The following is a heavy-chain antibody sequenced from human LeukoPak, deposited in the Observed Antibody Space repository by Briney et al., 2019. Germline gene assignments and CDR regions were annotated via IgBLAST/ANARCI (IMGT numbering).Heavy chain of an antibody. Sequence: GGSLRLSCAASGFTFDDYAMHWVRQGPGKGLEWVSGITWNSGTIGYADSVKGRFTISRDNAKNSLYLQMNSLRAEDTAVYYCARGGGSGSYFKRELDYWGQGTLVTVSS. V-gene: IGHV3-9*01. CDR1: GFTFDDYA. J-gene: IGHJ4*02. D-gene: IGHD3-10*01. CDR3: ARGGGSGSYFKRELDY. CDR2: ITWNSGTI.